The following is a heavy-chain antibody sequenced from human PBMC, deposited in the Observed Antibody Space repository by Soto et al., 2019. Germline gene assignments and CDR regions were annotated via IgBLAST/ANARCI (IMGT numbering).Heavy chain of an antibody. D-gene: IGHD5-18*01. J-gene: IGHJ4*02. CDR3: ASNSYGYTFYDY. Sequence: GGSLRLSCAASGFTFSDYYMSWIRQAPGKGLEWDSYISSSSSYTNYADSVKGRFTISRDNSKNTLYLQMNSLRAADTAVYYCASNSYGYTFYDYWGQGTLVTVSS. CDR1: GFTFSDYY. V-gene: IGHV3-11*03. CDR2: ISSSSSYT.